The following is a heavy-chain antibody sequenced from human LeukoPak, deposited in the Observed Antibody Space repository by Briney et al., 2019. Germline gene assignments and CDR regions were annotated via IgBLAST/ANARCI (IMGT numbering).Heavy chain of an antibody. CDR3: ARDRIRSIAVAGTGLIDY. CDR2: INPNSGGT. CDR1: GYTFTGYY. V-gene: IGHV1-2*02. D-gene: IGHD6-19*01. J-gene: IGHJ4*02. Sequence: ASVKVSCKASGYTFTGYYMHWLRQAPGQGLEWMGWINPNSGGTNYAQKFQGRVTMTRDTSISTAYMELSRLRSDDTAVYYCARDRIRSIAVAGTGLIDYWGQGTLVTVSS.